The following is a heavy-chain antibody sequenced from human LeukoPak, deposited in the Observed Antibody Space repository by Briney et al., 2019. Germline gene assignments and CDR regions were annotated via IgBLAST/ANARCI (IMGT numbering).Heavy chain of an antibody. J-gene: IGHJ5*02. CDR1: GYTFTSNG. Sequence: ASVKVSCKASGYTFTSNGISWVRQAPGQGLEWMGWISAYNGNTNYAQKLQGRVTMTTDTSTSTAYMELRSLRSDDTAVYYCAGESSSDSSGYYYWFDPWGQGTLVTVSS. CDR2: ISAYNGNT. V-gene: IGHV1-18*01. CDR3: AGESSSDSSGYYYWFDP. D-gene: IGHD3-22*01.